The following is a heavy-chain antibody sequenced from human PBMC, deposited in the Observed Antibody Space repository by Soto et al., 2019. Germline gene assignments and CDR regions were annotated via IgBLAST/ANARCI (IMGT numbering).Heavy chain of an antibody. V-gene: IGHV4-30-4*01. CDR1: GGSISSGDYY. CDR3: GRVWGYCTTGVCYTAFDI. J-gene: IGHJ3*02. D-gene: IGHD2-8*01. Sequence: SETLSLTSTVSGGSISSGDYYWSWIRQPPGKGLEWIGYIYYSGSTYYNPSLKSRVTISVDTSKNQFSLKLSSVTAADTAVYYCGRVWGYCTTGVCYTAFDIWGQGTIVTVSS. CDR2: IYYSGST.